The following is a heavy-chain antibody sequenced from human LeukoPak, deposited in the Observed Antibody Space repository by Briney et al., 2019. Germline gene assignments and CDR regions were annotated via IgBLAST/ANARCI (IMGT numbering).Heavy chain of an antibody. Sequence: SETLSLTCAVYGGSFSGYYWSWIRQPPGKGLEWIGEINHSGSTNYNPSLKSRVTISVDTSKNQFSLKLSSVTAADTAVYYCARDVEDYGDYEDVPCYYMDVWGKGTTVTVSS. CDR2: INHSGST. CDR1: GGSFSGYY. J-gene: IGHJ6*03. D-gene: IGHD4-17*01. CDR3: ARDVEDYGDYEDVPCYYMDV. V-gene: IGHV4-34*01.